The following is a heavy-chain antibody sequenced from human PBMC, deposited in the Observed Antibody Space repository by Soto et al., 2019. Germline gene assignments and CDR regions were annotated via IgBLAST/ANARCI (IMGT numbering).Heavy chain of an antibody. V-gene: IGHV1-3*01. D-gene: IGHD2-21*02. Sequence: KFQGRVTVSRDTSASTAYMELSSLRSEDTAVYYCAREPLCRGVCYDHWLDPWGQGTLVTVSS. J-gene: IGHJ5*02. CDR3: AREPLCRGVCYDHWLDP.